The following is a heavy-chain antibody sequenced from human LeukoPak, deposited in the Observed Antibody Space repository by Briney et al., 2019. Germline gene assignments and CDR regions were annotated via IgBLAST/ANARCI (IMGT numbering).Heavy chain of an antibody. CDR2: INAGNGNT. Sequence: ASVKVSCKASGYTFASYAVHWVRQAPGQRPEWMGWINAGNGNTKYSQKLQGRLTINRDTSASTAYMELSSLRSEDTAVYYCAACFWSGYYFDYWGQGTLVTVSS. D-gene: IGHD3-3*01. CDR3: AACFWSGYYFDY. CDR1: GYTFASYA. J-gene: IGHJ4*02. V-gene: IGHV1-3*01.